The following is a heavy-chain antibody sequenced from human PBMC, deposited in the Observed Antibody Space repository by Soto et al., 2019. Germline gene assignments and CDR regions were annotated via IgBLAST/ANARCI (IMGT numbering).Heavy chain of an antibody. J-gene: IGHJ1*01. Sequence: QVQLQESGPGLVKPSGTLSLTCAVSNASISSIKWWTWVRQPPGTGLEWIGEIHHSGRTNYNPSLNSRVTISVDKSKNQFSLRLYSVTAADTAVYYCARAPYCGADCYGGGLELWGQGTLVTVSS. CDR1: NASISSIKW. V-gene: IGHV4-4*02. CDR2: IHHSGRT. D-gene: IGHD2-21*01. CDR3: ARAPYCGADCYGGGLEL.